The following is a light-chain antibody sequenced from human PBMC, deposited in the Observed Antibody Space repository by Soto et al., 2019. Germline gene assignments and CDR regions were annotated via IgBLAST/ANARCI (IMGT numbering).Light chain of an antibody. CDR2: GTS. V-gene: IGKV3-20*01. J-gene: IGKJ2*01. CDR1: QSVSSES. Sequence: PGERATVSCRASQSVSSESLAWYQQKPGQAPRLLIYGTSSRATGIPDRFSGSGSGTDFSLTISRLEPEDFAVYYCQHYFISEAYTLGRGTKREIK. CDR3: QHYFISEAYT.